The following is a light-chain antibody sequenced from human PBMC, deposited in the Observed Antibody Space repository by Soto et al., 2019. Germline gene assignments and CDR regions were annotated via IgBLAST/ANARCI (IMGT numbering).Light chain of an antibody. Sequence: IPMTQSPSTLSASVGDRVTITCRASQSISSWLAWYQQKPGKAPKLLIYDASSLESGVPSRFSGRGSGTEFPLTISSLQPDDFATYYCQQYNTYSGTFGQGTQVEMK. J-gene: IGKJ1*01. CDR1: QSISSW. V-gene: IGKV1-5*01. CDR3: QQYNTYSGT. CDR2: DAS.